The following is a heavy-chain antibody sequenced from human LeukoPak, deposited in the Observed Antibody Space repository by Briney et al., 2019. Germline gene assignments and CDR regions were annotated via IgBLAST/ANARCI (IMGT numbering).Heavy chain of an antibody. Sequence: PGGSLRLSCAASGFTFSSYGMHWVRQAPGKGLEWVAVISYDGGNKYYADSVKGRFTISRDNSKNTLYLQMNSLRAEDTAVYYCAKDYYGSGSLPDYWGQGTLVTVSS. J-gene: IGHJ4*02. CDR1: GFTFSSYG. V-gene: IGHV3-30*18. CDR3: AKDYYGSGSLPDY. D-gene: IGHD3-10*01. CDR2: ISYDGGNK.